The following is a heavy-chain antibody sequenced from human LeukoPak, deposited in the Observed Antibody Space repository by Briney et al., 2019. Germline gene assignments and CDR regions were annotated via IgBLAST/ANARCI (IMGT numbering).Heavy chain of an antibody. Sequence: GGSLRLSCAASGFTFSDYGMHWVRRAPGKGLEWVALISYDGSNKYYADSVKGRFTISRDNSKNTLYLQMNSLRTEDTAVYYCAKDASSSLEYWGQGTLVTVSS. CDR1: GFTFSDYG. J-gene: IGHJ4*02. CDR2: ISYDGSNK. D-gene: IGHD6-13*01. CDR3: AKDASSSLEY. V-gene: IGHV3-30*18.